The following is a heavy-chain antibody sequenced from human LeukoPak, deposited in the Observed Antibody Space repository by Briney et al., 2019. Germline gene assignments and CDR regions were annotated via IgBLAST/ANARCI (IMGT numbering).Heavy chain of an antibody. Sequence: ASVKVSCKASGYTFTSYGISWVRQATGQGLEWMGWMNPNSGNTGYAQKFQGRVTMTRNTSINTAYMELSSLRSEDTAVYYCARGTPSGWHGAVYWGQGTLVTVSS. CDR3: ARGTPSGWHGAVY. J-gene: IGHJ4*02. CDR1: GYTFTSYG. D-gene: IGHD6-19*01. CDR2: MNPNSGNT. V-gene: IGHV1-8*02.